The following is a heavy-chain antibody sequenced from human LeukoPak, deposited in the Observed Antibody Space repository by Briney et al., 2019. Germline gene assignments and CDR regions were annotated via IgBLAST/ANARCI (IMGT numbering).Heavy chain of an antibody. CDR2: VDYSGST. CDR1: GGSISSSSYY. V-gene: IGHV4-39*01. CDR3: ARHVGYCSSTSCSYFDY. D-gene: IGHD2-2*01. J-gene: IGHJ4*02. Sequence: PSETLSLTCTVSGGSISSSSYYWGWIRQPPGKGLEWIGSVDYSGSTYYNPSRKSRVTISIGTSKNQFSLKLSSVTAADTAVFYCARHVGYCSSTSCSYFDYWGQGTLVTVSS.